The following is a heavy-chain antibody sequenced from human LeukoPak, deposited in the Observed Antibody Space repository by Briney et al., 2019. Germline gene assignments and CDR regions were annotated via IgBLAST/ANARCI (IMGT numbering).Heavy chain of an antibody. CDR3: ARSLYLPFDY. CDR2: IYYSGST. J-gene: IGHJ4*02. CDR1: GGSISSYY. Sequence: SETLSLTCTVSGGSISSYYWSWIRQPPGKGLEWIGYIYYSGSTNYNPSLKSRVTISVDTSKNQFSLKLSSVTAADTAVYCCARSLYLPFDYWGQGTLVTVSS. V-gene: IGHV4-59*08. D-gene: IGHD2-8*01.